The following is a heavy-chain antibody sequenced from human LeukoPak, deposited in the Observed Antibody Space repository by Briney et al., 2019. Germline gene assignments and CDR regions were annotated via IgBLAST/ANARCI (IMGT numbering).Heavy chain of an antibody. V-gene: IGHV4-39*01. CDR3: RGCSSTSYSYYYMDV. Sequence: PSETLSLTCTVSGGSISSSSYYWGWIRQPPGKGLEWIGSIYYSGSTYYNPSLESRVTISVDTSKNQFSLKLSSVTAADTAVYYCRGCSSTSYSYYYMDVWGKGTTVTVSS. J-gene: IGHJ6*03. CDR2: IYYSGST. D-gene: IGHD2-2*01. CDR1: GGSISSSSYY.